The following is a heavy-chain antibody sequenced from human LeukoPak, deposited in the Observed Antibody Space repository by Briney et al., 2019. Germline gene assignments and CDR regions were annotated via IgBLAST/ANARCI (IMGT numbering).Heavy chain of an antibody. V-gene: IGHV3-53*01. D-gene: IGHD5-18*01. Sequence: GGSLRLSCAASGFTVSSIHMVWVRQAPGKGLEWVSVTYAGGNSYYADSVKGHFTISRDNSKNTLYLQMNSLRAEDTAIYYCAKDLIAYSYGYAGRSNFDYWGQGTLVTVSS. J-gene: IGHJ4*02. CDR2: TYAGGNS. CDR1: GFTVSSIH. CDR3: AKDLIAYSYGYAGRSNFDY.